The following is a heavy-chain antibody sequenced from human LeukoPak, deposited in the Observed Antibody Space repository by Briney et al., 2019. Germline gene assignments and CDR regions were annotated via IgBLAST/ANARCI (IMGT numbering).Heavy chain of an antibody. CDR1: GGSISSHY. D-gene: IGHD1-26*01. Sequence: SETLPLTCSGSGGSISSHYWSWMRQPPGKGLEWIGYIYYTGSIDYNPSLKSRVTISVDTSKNQLSLKLNPVTAVAAAVYYCARSDGAGGTDYWGQGTLVTVSS. CDR2: IYYTGSI. J-gene: IGHJ4*02. CDR3: ARSDGAGGTDY. V-gene: IGHV4-59*11.